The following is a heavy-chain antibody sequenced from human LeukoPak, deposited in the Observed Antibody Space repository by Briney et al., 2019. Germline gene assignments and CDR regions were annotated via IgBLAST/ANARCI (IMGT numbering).Heavy chain of an antibody. D-gene: IGHD3-10*01. CDR3: ARGGGYGSGNHYRGGAFDI. CDR1: GFIVSDNY. V-gene: IGHV3-53*01. J-gene: IGHJ3*02. Sequence: GGSLRLSCATSGFIVSDNYMTWVRQAPGKGPEWVSVIYRGGSTYYAESVKGRFTISRDNSKNMVYLQTYSLRVEDTAVYYCARGGGYGSGNHYRGGAFDIWGQGTMVTVSS. CDR2: IYRGGST.